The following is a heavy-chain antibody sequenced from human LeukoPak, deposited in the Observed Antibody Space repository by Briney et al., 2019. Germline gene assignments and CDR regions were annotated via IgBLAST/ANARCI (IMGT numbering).Heavy chain of an antibody. CDR2: ISYDGSNK. Sequence: GGSLRLSCAASGFTFSSYGMHWVRQAPGKGLEWVAVISYDGSNKYYADSVKGRFTISRDNSKNTLYLQMNSLRAEDTAVYYCAKDRTGTWTWNYYYYGMDVWGQGNTVTVSS. J-gene: IGHJ6*02. D-gene: IGHD1-1*01. V-gene: IGHV3-30*18. CDR3: AKDRTGTWTWNYYYYGMDV. CDR1: GFTFSSYG.